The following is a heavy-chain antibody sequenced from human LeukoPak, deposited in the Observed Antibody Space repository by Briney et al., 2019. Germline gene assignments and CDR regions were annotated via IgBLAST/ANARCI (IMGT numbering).Heavy chain of an antibody. V-gene: IGHV3-7*01. D-gene: IGHD3-10*01. CDR1: GFTFSSYW. Sequence: GGSLRLSCAASGFTFSSYWMSWVRQAPGKGLEWVANIKQDGSEEYYVDSVKGRFTISRDNAKNSLYLQMNSLRAEDTAVYYCARVRFGSGVRFDPWGQGTLVTVSS. J-gene: IGHJ5*02. CDR3: ARVRFGSGVRFDP. CDR2: IKQDGSEE.